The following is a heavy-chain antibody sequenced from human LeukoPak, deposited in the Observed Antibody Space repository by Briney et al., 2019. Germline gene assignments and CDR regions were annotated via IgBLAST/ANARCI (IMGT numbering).Heavy chain of an antibody. CDR3: ERAASYYDSSGYYYGSYYYYYLDV. CDR2: INPSGCSK. J-gene: IGHJ6*03. CDR1: GYTFTSYY. V-gene: IGHV1-46*01. D-gene: IGHD3-22*01. Sequence: ASVKVSCKASGYTFTSYYMHWVRQAPGQGLEWMGIINPSGCSKSYAPKLQGRVTVTRDTSTSTVYMELRSLRSEDTAVYYCERAASYYDSSGYYYGSYYYYYLDVWGTGTTVTVSS.